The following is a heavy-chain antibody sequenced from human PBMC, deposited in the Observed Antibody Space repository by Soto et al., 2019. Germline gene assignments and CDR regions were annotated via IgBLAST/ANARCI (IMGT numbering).Heavy chain of an antibody. V-gene: IGHV3-23*01. CDR2: ISGSGGTT. J-gene: IGHJ4*02. D-gene: IGHD3-22*01. Sequence: PGGSMRLSWAASGFCLSSYAISWVGQAPGKGLEWVSAISGSGGTTYYADSVKGRFTISRDTSKNTLYLQMNSLRAEDTAVYYCAKVERYYYDSSGYYSSPLFWGQGTLVTVSS. CDR3: AKVERYYYDSSGYYSSPLF. CDR1: GFCLSSYA.